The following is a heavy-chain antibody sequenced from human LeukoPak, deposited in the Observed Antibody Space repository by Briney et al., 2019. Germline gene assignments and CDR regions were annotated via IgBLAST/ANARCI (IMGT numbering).Heavy chain of an antibody. D-gene: IGHD2-2*01. V-gene: IGHV4-31*03. J-gene: IGHJ3*02. CDR3: ARVSSRGSDAFDI. CDR2: IYYSGST. Sequence: SETLSLTCTVSGGSISSGGYYWTWIRQHPGKGMEWIGHIYYSGSTYYNPSLRSRVTISVDTSKNQFCMKLRSVTAADTAVYYCARVSSRGSDAFDIWGQGTMVTVSS. CDR1: GGSISSGGYY.